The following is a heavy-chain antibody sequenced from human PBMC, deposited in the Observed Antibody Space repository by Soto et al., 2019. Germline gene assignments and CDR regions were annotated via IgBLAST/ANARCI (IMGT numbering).Heavy chain of an antibody. D-gene: IGHD3-9*01. J-gene: IGHJ4*02. CDR3: ARDHGAYDILTDPPFDY. CDR2: VSGSGSRT. CDR1: GFTFSSYA. Sequence: PGGSLRLSCAASGFTFSSYAMNWVRQAPGKGLEWVSTVSGSGSRTYYADSVKGRFTISRDNSRNTLYLQMNSLRAEDTAVYYCARDHGAYDILTDPPFDYWGQGTLVTVSS. V-gene: IGHV3-23*01.